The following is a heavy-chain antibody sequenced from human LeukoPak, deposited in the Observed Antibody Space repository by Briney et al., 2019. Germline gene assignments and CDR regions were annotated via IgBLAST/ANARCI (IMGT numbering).Heavy chain of an antibody. CDR2: INEDGTET. D-gene: IGHD5-24*01. CDR3: AKEGRSLQTY. Sequence: GGSLRLSCAASGFTFSSHWMSWVRLAPGKGLEWVANINEDGTETYYVESVRCRFTIARDNAKNSLYLQMNSLRVEDTAVYYCAKEGRSLQTYWGEGTLVTVSS. CDR1: GFTFSSHW. J-gene: IGHJ4*02. V-gene: IGHV3-7*03.